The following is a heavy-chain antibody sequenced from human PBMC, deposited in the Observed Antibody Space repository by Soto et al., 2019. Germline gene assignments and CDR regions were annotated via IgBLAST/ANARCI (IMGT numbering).Heavy chain of an antibody. CDR2: ISNDGSTQ. Sequence: QVQLVESGGGVVQPGRSLRLSCAASGFTFSSYGINWVRQAPGKGLEWVAVISNDGSTQFYADSVKGRFTISRDNSKSTLSLQMHSLRPEYTAVYYCYQDEYGDCCGQGTLVTVAS. CDR1: GFTFSSYG. D-gene: IGHD2-2*01. CDR3: YQDEYGDC. J-gene: IGHJ4*02. V-gene: IGHV3-30*03.